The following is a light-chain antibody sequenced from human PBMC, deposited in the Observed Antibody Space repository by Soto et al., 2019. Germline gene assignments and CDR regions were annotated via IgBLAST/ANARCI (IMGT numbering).Light chain of an antibody. Sequence: EIVLTQSPGTLSLSPGERATLSCRASQSVSSRCLAWYQQKPGQAPRLLIYDASSRATGIPDRLSGSGSGTDFTLTISRLEPGDFAVYYCQHHGNSLPLTFDGGTKVDIK. J-gene: IGKJ4*01. CDR2: DAS. CDR3: QHHGNSLPLT. CDR1: QSVSSRC. V-gene: IGKV3-20*01.